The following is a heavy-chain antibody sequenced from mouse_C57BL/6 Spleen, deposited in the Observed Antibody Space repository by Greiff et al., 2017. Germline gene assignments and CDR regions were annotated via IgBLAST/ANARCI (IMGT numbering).Heavy chain of an antibody. V-gene: IGHV5-4*01. CDR2: ISDGGSYT. CDR3: ARDKVVLAY. D-gene: IGHD1-3*01. CDR1: GFTFSSYA. J-gene: IGHJ3*01. Sequence: EVMLVESGGGLVKPGGSLKLSCAASGFTFSSYAMSWVRQTPEKRLEWVATISDGGSYTYYPDNVKGRFTISRDNAKNNLYLQMSHLKSEDTAMYYCARDKVVLAYWGQGTLVTVSA.